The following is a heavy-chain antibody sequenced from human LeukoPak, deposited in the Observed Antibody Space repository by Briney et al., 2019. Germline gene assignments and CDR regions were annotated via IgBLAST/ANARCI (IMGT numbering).Heavy chain of an antibody. V-gene: IGHV1-46*01. Sequence: ASVKVSCKASGYTFISYYMHWVRQAPGQGLEWMGIINPSGGSTSYAQKFQGRVTMTRDTSTSTVYMELSSLRSEDTAVYYCAAEYYYDSSGYSGNDAFDIWGQGAMVTVSS. CDR1: GYTFISYY. CDR2: INPSGGST. J-gene: IGHJ3*02. CDR3: AAEYYYDSSGYSGNDAFDI. D-gene: IGHD3-22*01.